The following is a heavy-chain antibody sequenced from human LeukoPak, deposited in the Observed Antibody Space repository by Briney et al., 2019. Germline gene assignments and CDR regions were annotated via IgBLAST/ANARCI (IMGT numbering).Heavy chain of an antibody. CDR3: AREYCGGDCYSHYYYYMDV. Sequence: ASVTVSCKASGYTFTNYYMHWVRQAPGQGLEWMGTINPSGGSTTYAQKFQGRVTMTRDMSTSTVYMELSSLRSEDTAVYFCAREYCGGDCYSHYYYYMDVRGKGTTVTVSS. CDR1: GYTFTNYY. CDR2: INPSGGST. J-gene: IGHJ6*03. D-gene: IGHD2-21*02. V-gene: IGHV1-46*01.